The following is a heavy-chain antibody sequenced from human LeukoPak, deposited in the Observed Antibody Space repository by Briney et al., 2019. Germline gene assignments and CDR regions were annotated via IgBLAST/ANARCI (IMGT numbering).Heavy chain of an antibody. V-gene: IGHV4-39*07. CDR3: ASRSTGFDY. D-gene: IGHD4-17*01. CDR1: GGSISSSSYY. CDR2: INHSGST. J-gene: IGHJ4*02. Sequence: SETLSLTCTVSGGSISSSSYYWGWIRQPPGKGLEWIGEINHSGSTNYNPSLKSRVTISVDTSKSQFSLKLSSVTAADTAVYYCASRSTGFDYWGQGTLVTVSS.